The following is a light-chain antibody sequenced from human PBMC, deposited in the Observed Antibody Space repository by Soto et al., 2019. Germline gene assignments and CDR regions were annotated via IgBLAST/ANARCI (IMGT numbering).Light chain of an antibody. CDR3: QVRDSSSDHRV. CDR2: GDS. Sequence: ELTXSPSVSVAPGQTASITCGGDDIGSKSVHWYRQMPGQAPVLVVYGDSDRPSGIPERFSGSNSGNTATLTISRVEAGDEADYYCQVRDSSSDHRVFGSGTKVTVL. CDR1: DIGSKS. V-gene: IGLV3-21*02. J-gene: IGLJ1*01.